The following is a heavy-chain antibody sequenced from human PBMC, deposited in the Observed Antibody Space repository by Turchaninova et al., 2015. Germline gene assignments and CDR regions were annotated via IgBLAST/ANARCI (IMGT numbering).Heavy chain of an antibody. J-gene: IGHJ4*02. CDR3: ARTDKGYSSGWYFDY. Sequence: QVQLVQSGAEVTRQGSSGKVSCKASRGTFSSCANAIRWVRLDPGQGLGWVGGIIPIFGTPNYSQKCQGRVLITADRSTDPAYMELSSLTSEDTAVYSCARTDKGYSSGWYFDYWGQGTLVTVSS. CDR2: IIPIFGTP. CDR1: RGTFSSCANA. V-gene: IGHV1-69*06. D-gene: IGHD6-19*01.